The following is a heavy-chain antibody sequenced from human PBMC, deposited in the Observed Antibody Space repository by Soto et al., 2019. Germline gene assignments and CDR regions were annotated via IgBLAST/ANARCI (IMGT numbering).Heavy chain of an antibody. Sequence: QVQLVESGGGVVQPGRSLRLSCAASGFTFSSYAMHWVRQAPGKGLEWVAVISYDGSNKYYADSVKRRFTISRDNSKNTLYMQRKSLRAEDTAVYYCASKDDVWGGPPPYWGQVSLVTVSS. CDR2: ISYDGSNK. D-gene: IGHD3-3*01. CDR3: ASKDDVWGGPPPY. CDR1: GFTFSSYA. V-gene: IGHV3-30-3*01. J-gene: IGHJ4*02.